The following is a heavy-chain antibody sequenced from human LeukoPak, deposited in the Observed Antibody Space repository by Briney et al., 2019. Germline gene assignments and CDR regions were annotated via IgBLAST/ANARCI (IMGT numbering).Heavy chain of an antibody. D-gene: IGHD6-13*01. CDR1: GGTFSSYA. CDR3: ARGRYSRIFYYYYMDV. CDR2: IIPIFGTA. Sequence: SVKVSCKASGGTFSSYAISWVRQAPGQGLEWMGGIIPIFGTANYEQKFQGRVTITADESTSTAYMELSSLRSEDTAVYYCARGRYSRIFYYYYMDVWGKGTTATVSS. V-gene: IGHV1-69*13. J-gene: IGHJ6*03.